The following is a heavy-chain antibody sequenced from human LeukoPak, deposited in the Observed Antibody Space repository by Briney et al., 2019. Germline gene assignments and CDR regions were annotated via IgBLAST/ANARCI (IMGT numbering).Heavy chain of an antibody. CDR3: ATPHLASGIYYAY. CDR2: VNPNNGDT. Sequence: ASVKVSCKASGYTFTGYYMHWVRLTPGQGLEWMGWVNPNNGDTNYAQKFQGRVTMTRDTSINTAYMELTSLTSDDTAVYYCATPHLASGIYYAYWGQGTLVTVSS. D-gene: IGHD3-10*01. J-gene: IGHJ4*02. CDR1: GYTFTGYY. V-gene: IGHV1-2*02.